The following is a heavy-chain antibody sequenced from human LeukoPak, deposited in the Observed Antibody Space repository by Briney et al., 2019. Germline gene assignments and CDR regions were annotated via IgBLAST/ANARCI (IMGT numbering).Heavy chain of an antibody. V-gene: IGHV1-69*04. Sequence: ASVKVSCKASGGTFSGYTISWVRQAPGQGLERMGRIILILGIANYAQKFQGRVTITADKSTSTAYMELSSLRSEDTAVYYCARESTVTTGAFDIWGQGTMVTVSS. D-gene: IGHD4-11*01. CDR2: IILILGIA. CDR3: ARESTVTTGAFDI. J-gene: IGHJ3*02. CDR1: GGTFSGYT.